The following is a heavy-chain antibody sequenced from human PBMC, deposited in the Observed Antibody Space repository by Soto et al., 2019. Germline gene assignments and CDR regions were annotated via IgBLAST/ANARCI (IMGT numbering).Heavy chain of an antibody. CDR1: GGTFSSYA. Sequence: SVKVSCKAPGGTFSSYAISWVRQAPGQGLVWMGGIIPIFGTANYAQKFQGRATITADESTSTAYMELSSLRSEDTAVYYCARGITMVRGVPSGYYGMDVWGQGTTVTVSS. CDR2: IIPIFGTA. D-gene: IGHD3-10*01. V-gene: IGHV1-69*13. J-gene: IGHJ6*02. CDR3: ARGITMVRGVPSGYYGMDV.